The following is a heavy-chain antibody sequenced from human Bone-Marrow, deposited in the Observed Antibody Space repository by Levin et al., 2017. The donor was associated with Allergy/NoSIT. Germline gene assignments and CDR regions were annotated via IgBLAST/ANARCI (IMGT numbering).Heavy chain of an antibody. J-gene: IGHJ6*02. CDR1: GYRFSSYC. V-gene: IGHV5-51*01. CDR2: IYADDSYT. CDR3: ARRDLDKIYGMDV. Sequence: GESLKISCKGSGYRFSSYCIAWVRQMPGKGLEWIGLIYADDSYTIYNPSFQGQVTFSVDKSSSTAFLHWSSLRASDSAIYYCARRDLDKIYGMDVWGQGTAISVSS. D-gene: IGHD1-1*01.